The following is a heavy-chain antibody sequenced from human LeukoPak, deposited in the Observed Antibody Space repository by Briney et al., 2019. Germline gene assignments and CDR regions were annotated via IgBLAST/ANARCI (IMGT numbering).Heavy chain of an antibody. J-gene: IGHJ5*02. CDR3: ARYGWNDYWFDP. D-gene: IGHD1-1*01. CDR2: IYYSGST. CDR1: GGSISSYY. Sequence: SETLSLTCTVSGGSISSYYWSWIRQPPGKGLEWIGYIYYSGSTYYNPSLKSRVTISVDTSKNQFSLKLSSVTAADTAVYYCARYGWNDYWFDPWGQGTLVTVSS. V-gene: IGHV4-59*12.